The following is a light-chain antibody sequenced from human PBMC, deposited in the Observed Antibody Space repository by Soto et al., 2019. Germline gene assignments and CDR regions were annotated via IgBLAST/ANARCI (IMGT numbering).Light chain of an antibody. CDR1: QSVSGN. J-gene: IGKJ1*01. Sequence: EIVMTQSPATLSVSPGERATLSCRASQSVSGNLAWYQQKPGQAPRLLIYGASTRATGIPARFSGSGSGTEFTLTISSLQYEDFAVYYCQQYNKWPPWTFGQGTKVEIK. CDR2: GAS. CDR3: QQYNKWPPWT. V-gene: IGKV3-15*01.